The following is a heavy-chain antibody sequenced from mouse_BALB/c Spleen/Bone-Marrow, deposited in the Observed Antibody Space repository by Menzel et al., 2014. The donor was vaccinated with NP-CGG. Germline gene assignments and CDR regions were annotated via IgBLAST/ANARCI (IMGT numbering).Heavy chain of an antibody. V-gene: IGHV1-20*02. Sequence: EVQLQQSGPEMVKPGASVKISCKASGYSFIGYFINWVMQSHGKSLEWIGRINPYNSDSVYNQKFRGKATLTVDKSSSTAHRELRSLSSEDSAVYYCSRGGDYWGQGTTLTVSS. CDR3: SRGGDY. CDR1: GYSFIGYF. J-gene: IGHJ2*01. CDR2: INPYNSDS.